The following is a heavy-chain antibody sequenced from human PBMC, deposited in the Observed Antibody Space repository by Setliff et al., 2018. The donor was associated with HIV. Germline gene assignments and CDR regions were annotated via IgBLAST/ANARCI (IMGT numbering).Heavy chain of an antibody. D-gene: IGHD1-26*01. Sequence: QPGGSLRLSCSASGFTFAIHWMKWVRQAPGKGLEWIAYINTATVTTTVYYADSVKGRFTVSRDDAKNSLFLDMNSLRDDDSAVYYCARVGRIYYFEHWGQGTVVTVSS. CDR3: ARVGRIYYFEH. CDR1: GFTFAIHW. V-gene: IGHV3-48*02. J-gene: IGHJ4*02. CDR2: INTATVTTT.